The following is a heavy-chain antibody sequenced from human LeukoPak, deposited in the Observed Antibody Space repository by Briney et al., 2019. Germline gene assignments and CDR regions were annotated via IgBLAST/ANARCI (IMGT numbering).Heavy chain of an antibody. D-gene: IGHD1-26*01. J-gene: IGHJ4*02. CDR2: INHSGST. CDR3: ARHTYSGSSKVY. V-gene: IGHV4-34*01. CDR1: GGSFSGYY. Sequence: SETLSLTCAVYGGSFSGYYWSWIRQPPGKGLEWIGEINHSGSTNYNPSLKSRVTISVDTSKNQFSLKLSSVTAADTAVYYCARHTYSGSSKVYWGQGTLVTVSS.